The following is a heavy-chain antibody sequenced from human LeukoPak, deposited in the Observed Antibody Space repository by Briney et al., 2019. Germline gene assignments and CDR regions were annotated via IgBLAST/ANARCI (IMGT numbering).Heavy chain of an antibody. D-gene: IGHD2-8*01. CDR1: GYSFTTFH. CDR2: VNPDTGNT. Sequence: GASVKVSCKAAGYSFTTFHINWVRQAPGQGPEWMGWVNPDTGNTGFAQKFQGRVTITQNNSVTTVYMELSSLRSEDTAVYYCAREAVIVLMVYANDPDRGFDYWGQGTLVTVSS. J-gene: IGHJ4*02. V-gene: IGHV1-8*03. CDR3: AREAVIVLMVYANDPDRGFDY.